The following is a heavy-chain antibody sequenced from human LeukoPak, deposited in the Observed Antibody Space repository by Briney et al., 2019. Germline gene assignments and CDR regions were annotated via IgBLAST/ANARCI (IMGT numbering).Heavy chain of an antibody. CDR3: ARGHVIAAAVS. CDR2: MNPNSGNK. V-gene: IGHV1-8*01. Sequence: GXVKVSCKASGYTFTSYDINWVGQAPGQGVEWMGWMNPNSGNKDYAQKFKGRVTMARKTSIITAYMELSSLRSEDTAVYYCARGHVIAAAVSWGQGTLVTVSS. CDR1: GYTFTSYD. J-gene: IGHJ4*02. D-gene: IGHD6-13*01.